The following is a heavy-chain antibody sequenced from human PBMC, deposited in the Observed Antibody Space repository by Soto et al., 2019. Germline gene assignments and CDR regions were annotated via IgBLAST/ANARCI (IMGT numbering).Heavy chain of an antibody. CDR2: IRGSGGRT. J-gene: IGHJ4*02. D-gene: IGHD4-17*01. Sequence: EVQLLESGGGLVQPGGSLRLSCAASGVTFSSYAMSWVRQPPGKALELVSAIRGSGGRTYYAYSVKGPFTISRDNSKNTLYRHIERLNGVDAAVSCCANPFTRYQEPARATVTYHCDSWGQRSRFTVSS. CDR3: ANPFTRYQEPARATVTYHCDS. V-gene: IGHV3-23*01. CDR1: GVTFSSYA.